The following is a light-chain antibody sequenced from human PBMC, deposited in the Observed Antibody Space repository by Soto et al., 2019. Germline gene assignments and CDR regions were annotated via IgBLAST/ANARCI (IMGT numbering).Light chain of an antibody. CDR1: QSVGRT. CDR2: KAS. J-gene: IGKJ1*01. CDR3: QQYNSYSWT. Sequence: MTQSPATLSVSPGERATLFCRASQSVGRTLAWYQQKPGKAPKLLIYKASSLESGVPSRFSGSGSGTEFTLTISSLQPDDFATYYCQQYNSYSWTFGQGTKVEIK. V-gene: IGKV1-5*03.